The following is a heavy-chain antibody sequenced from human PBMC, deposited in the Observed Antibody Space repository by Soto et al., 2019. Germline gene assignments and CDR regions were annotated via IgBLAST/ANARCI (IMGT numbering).Heavy chain of an antibody. CDR2: TYYRSKWYN. CDR3: ARSGPGGYIDY. J-gene: IGHJ4*02. D-gene: IGHD3-22*01. CDR1: GDSVSSNSAA. V-gene: IGHV6-1*01. Sequence: XQALSLPCAISGDSVSSNSAACNLIRQSPSRGLEWLGRTYYRSKWYNHYAVSVKSRITVNPDTSKNQFSLQLNSVTPEDTAVYYCARSGPGGYIDYWGQGTLVTVSS.